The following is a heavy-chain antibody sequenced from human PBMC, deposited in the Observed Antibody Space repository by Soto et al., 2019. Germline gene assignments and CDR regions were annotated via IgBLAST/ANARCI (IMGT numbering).Heavy chain of an antibody. V-gene: IGHV4-59*01. D-gene: IGHD6-13*01. Sequence: SETLSLTCTVSGGSISRYYWIWIRQTPGKGLEWIGYISYSGSTDYNPSLKSRVTISVDTSENQSSLKLSSVTAADTAVYYCARVNSYSSSWSHDYWGQGTLVTVSS. J-gene: IGHJ4*02. CDR3: ARVNSYSSSWSHDY. CDR1: GGSISRYY. CDR2: ISYSGST.